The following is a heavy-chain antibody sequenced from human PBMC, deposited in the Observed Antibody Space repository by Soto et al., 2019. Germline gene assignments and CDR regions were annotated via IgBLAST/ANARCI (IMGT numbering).Heavy chain of an antibody. CDR1: RFTFNSYA. CDR3: ARDQLYYNDISGRPLNAFDV. D-gene: IGHD3-22*01. CDR2: IGIGSSTK. V-gene: IGHV3-48*01. Sequence: PGGSLRLSCAASRFTFNSYAMNWVRQAPGKGLEWVSYIGIGSSTKYYADSVKGRFTISRDNAKNSLYLQMNSLRAEDTAVYYCARDQLYYNDISGRPLNAFDVWGQGTMVTVSS. J-gene: IGHJ3*01.